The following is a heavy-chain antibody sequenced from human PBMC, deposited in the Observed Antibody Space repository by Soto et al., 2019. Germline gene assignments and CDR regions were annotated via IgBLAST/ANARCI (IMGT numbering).Heavy chain of an antibody. D-gene: IGHD1-1*01. CDR2: IWYDGTNK. CDR3: ARGRFPWPGPPYGMDV. J-gene: IGHJ6*02. Sequence: PGGSLRLSCTASGFTFSSYGMHWVRQAPGKGLEWVAIIWYDGTNKYYTDSVKGRFTITRDISNNTLYLQMNSLRAEDTAVYYCARGRFPWPGPPYGMDVWGQGTTVTVSS. CDR1: GFTFSSYG. V-gene: IGHV3-33*01.